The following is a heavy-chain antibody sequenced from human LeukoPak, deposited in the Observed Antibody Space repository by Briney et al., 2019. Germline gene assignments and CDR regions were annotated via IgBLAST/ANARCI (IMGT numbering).Heavy chain of an antibody. Sequence: PGGSLGLSCAASGFTFSSYSMNWVRQAPGKGLEWVSSISSSSSYIYYADSVKGRFTISRDNAKNSLYLQMNSLRAEDTAVYYCARPLGIAARYYYYGMDVWGQGTTVTVSS. CDR3: ARPLGIAARYYYYGMDV. CDR1: GFTFSSYS. V-gene: IGHV3-21*01. J-gene: IGHJ6*02. CDR2: ISSSSSYI. D-gene: IGHD6-6*01.